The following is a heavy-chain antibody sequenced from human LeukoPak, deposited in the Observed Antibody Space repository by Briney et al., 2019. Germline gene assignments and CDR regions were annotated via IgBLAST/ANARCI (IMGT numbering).Heavy chain of an antibody. CDR3: ARHLRREGLADY. CDR2: IYPGDSGT. J-gene: IGHJ4*02. D-gene: IGHD3/OR15-3a*01. CDR1: GYSFATYW. V-gene: IGHV5-51*01. Sequence: AGESLKISCKGSGYSFATYWIGWVRQMPGKGLEWMGVIYPGDSGTRYSPSFQGQVTISVDKSINAAYLQWNSLKASDTAMYYCARHLRREGLADYWGQGTLVTVSS.